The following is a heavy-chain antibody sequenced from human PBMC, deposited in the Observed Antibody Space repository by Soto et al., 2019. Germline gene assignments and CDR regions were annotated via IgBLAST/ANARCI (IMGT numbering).Heavy chain of an antibody. V-gene: IGHV2-5*02. CDR1: GLSLSTSGVG. CDR2: IYWDDDK. D-gene: IGHD5-12*01. CDR3: AHKGDGYRGFKY. Sequence: QITLKESGPTLVKPTQTLTLTCTFSGLSLSTSGVGVGWIRQPPGKALEWLALIYWDDDKRYSPSLKNRLTITKDTSKNQVVLTKTNMDPVDTATYYCAHKGDGYRGFKYWGQGTLVTVSA. J-gene: IGHJ4*02.